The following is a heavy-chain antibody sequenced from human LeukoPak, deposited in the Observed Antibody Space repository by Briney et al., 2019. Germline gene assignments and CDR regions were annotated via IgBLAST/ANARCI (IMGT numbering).Heavy chain of an antibody. CDR2: IYYSGST. Sequence: SETLSLTCTVSGGSISSSSYYWGWLRQPPGTGLEWIGSIYYSGSTYYNPSLKSRVTISVDTSKNQFSLKLSSVTAADTAVYFCARASTTFDDWGQGTLVTVSS. CDR3: ARASTTFDD. CDR1: GGSISSSSYY. V-gene: IGHV4-39*01. D-gene: IGHD1-14*01. J-gene: IGHJ4*02.